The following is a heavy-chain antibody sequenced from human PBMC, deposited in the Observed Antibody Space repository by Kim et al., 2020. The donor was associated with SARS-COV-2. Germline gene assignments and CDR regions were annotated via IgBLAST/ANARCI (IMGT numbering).Heavy chain of an antibody. CDR1: GFTFSSYW. J-gene: IGHJ4*02. V-gene: IGHV3-7*01. CDR2: IKQDGSEK. D-gene: IGHD3-22*01. Sequence: GGSLRLSCAASGFTFSSYWMSWVRQAPGKGLEWVANIKQDGSEKYYVDSVKGRFTISRDNAKNSLYLQMNSLRAEDTAVYYCARDPSTYYYYDSSAESPYWGQGTLVTVSS. CDR3: ARDPSTYYYYDSSAESPY.